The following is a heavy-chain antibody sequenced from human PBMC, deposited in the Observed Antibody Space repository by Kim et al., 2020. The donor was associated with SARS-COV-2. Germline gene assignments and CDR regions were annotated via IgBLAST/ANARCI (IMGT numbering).Heavy chain of an antibody. D-gene: IGHD3-3*01. CDR1: GFTFSNAW. CDR3: TTGGSITIFGVVIMFHAFDI. V-gene: IGHV3-15*01. CDR2: IKSKTDGGTT. J-gene: IGHJ3*02. Sequence: GGSLRLSCAASGFTFSNAWMSWVRQAPGKGLEWVGRIKSKTDGGTTDYAAPVKGRFTISRDDSKNTLYLQFNSLKTEDTAVYYCTTGGSITIFGVVIMFHAFDIWGQGTMVTVSS.